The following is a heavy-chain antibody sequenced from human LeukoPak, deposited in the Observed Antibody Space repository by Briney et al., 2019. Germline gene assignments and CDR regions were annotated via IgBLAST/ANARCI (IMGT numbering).Heavy chain of an antibody. J-gene: IGHJ3*02. V-gene: IGHV4-34*01. CDR2: INHSGST. CDR1: GGSFSGYY. CDR3: ARQVGYYDSSGPAAKNDAFDI. Sequence: SETLSLTCAVYGGSFSGYYWSWLRQPPGKGLEWIGEINHSGSTNYNPSLKSRVTISVDTSKNQFSLKLSSVTAADTAVYYCARQVGYYDSSGPAAKNDAFDIWGQGTMVTVSS. D-gene: IGHD3-22*01.